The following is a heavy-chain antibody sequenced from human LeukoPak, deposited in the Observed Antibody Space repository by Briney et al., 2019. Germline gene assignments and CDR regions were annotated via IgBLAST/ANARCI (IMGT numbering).Heavy chain of an antibody. Sequence: GGSLRLSCAASGFTFSSYAMSWVRQAPGKGLEWVSAISGSGGSTYYADSVKGRFTISRDNSKNTLYLQINSLRAEDTAVYYCAKVGIAAAGNYAVTDYYFDYWGQGTLVTVSS. CDR1: GFTFSSYA. CDR2: ISGSGGST. CDR3: AKVGIAAAGNYAVTDYYFDY. J-gene: IGHJ4*02. D-gene: IGHD6-13*01. V-gene: IGHV3-23*01.